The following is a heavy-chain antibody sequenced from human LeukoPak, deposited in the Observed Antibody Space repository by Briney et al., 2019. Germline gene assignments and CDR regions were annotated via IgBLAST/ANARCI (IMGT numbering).Heavy chain of an antibody. V-gene: IGHV4-59*01. D-gene: IGHD4-23*01. CDR2: SHYSGTA. J-gene: IGHJ3*01. Sequence: PSETLSLTCAVSVVSISSYYWNWMRQSPGKGLEWIGYSHYSGTANYNPSLNSRVTISVDTSKNQFSLKLTSVSAADTAVYYCARWGESGNYVVHAFDVCGPGAMVTVSS. CDR3: ARWGESGNYVVHAFDV. CDR1: VVSISSYY.